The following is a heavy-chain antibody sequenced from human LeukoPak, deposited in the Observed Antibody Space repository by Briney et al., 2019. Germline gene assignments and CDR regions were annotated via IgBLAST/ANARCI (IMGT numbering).Heavy chain of an antibody. Sequence: ASVKVSCKASGYTFTSYYMHWVRQAPGQGLEWMGIINPSGGSTSYAQNFQGRVTMTRDTSTSTVYMELSSLRSEDTAVYYCARDGRFLEWLEEVVRGYYMDVWGKGTTVTVSS. J-gene: IGHJ6*03. V-gene: IGHV1-46*01. CDR2: INPSGGST. CDR1: GYTFTSYY. CDR3: ARDGRFLEWLEEVVRGYYMDV. D-gene: IGHD3-3*01.